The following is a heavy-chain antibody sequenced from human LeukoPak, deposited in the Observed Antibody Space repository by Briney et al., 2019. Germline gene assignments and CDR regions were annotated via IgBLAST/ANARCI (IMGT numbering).Heavy chain of an antibody. D-gene: IGHD3-22*01. CDR3: ASDYDSSGYPDY. CDR2: ISSSSSSYI. Sequence: PGGSLRLSCAASGFTFSSYSMNWVRQAPGKGLEWVSSISSSSSSYIYYADSVKGRFTISRDNAKNSLYLQMNSLRAEDTAVYYCASDYDSSGYPDYWGQGTLVTVSS. CDR1: GFTFSSYS. J-gene: IGHJ4*02. V-gene: IGHV3-21*01.